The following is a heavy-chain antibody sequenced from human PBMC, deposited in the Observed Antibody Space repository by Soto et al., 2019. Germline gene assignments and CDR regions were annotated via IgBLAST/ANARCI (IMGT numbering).Heavy chain of an antibody. CDR1: GFNVMSYW. Sequence: GGSLRLSCAVSGFNVMSYWMIWVRQAPGKGLEWVTSIKEDGSEIYYLHSVRGRFSISRDSAGNALHLTMNYLSAEDTGVYFCARDIGFDYVNWGQGTLVTVSS. CDR2: IKEDGSEI. J-gene: IGHJ4*02. CDR3: ARDIGFDYVN. V-gene: IGHV3-7*01. D-gene: IGHD3-16*01.